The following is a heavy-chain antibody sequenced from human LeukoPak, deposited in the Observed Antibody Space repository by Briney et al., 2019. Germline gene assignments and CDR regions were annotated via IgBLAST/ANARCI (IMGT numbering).Heavy chain of an antibody. CDR3: AKTYDSSGYWPPYRNYFDY. V-gene: IGHV3-30*18. Sequence: GGSLRLSCAASGFTFSSYAMHWVRQAPGKGLEWVAVISYDGSNEYYADSVKGRFTISRDNSKNTLYLQMNSLRAEDTAVYYCAKTYDSSGYWPPYRNYFDYWGQGTLVTVSS. CDR2: ISYDGSNE. D-gene: IGHD3-22*01. CDR1: GFTFSSYA. J-gene: IGHJ4*02.